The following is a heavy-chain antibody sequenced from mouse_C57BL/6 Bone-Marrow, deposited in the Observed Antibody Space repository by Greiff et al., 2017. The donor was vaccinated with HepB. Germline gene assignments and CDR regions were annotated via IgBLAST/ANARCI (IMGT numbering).Heavy chain of an antibody. D-gene: IGHD1-1*02. CDR3: RVGSYFAY. Sequence: LQQSGGGLVQPGGSMKLSCAASGFTFSDDWMDWVRQSPETGLEWVAEIRNKANNHATYYAESVKGRFTISRDDSKSSVYLQMNSLRAEDTGIYYCRVGSYFAYWGQGTLVTVSA. J-gene: IGHJ3*01. V-gene: IGHV6-6*01. CDR2: IRNKANNHAT. CDR1: GFTFSDDW.